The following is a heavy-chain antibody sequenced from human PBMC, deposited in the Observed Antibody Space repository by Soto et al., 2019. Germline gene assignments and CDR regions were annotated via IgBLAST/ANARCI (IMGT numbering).Heavy chain of an antibody. Sequence: SGPTLVNPTQTLTLTCTVSGFSLTTSGMTLGWIRQPPGKAPEWLALVEQYSPSLQSRLTITKDTSKNQVVLTMTNMDPVDTATYYCAQMNRITIFGVVISWFDPWGQGTLVTVSS. CDR2: VE. CDR1: GFSLTTSGMT. CDR3: AQMNRITIFGVVISWFDP. J-gene: IGHJ5*02. D-gene: IGHD3-3*01. V-gene: IGHV2-5*01.